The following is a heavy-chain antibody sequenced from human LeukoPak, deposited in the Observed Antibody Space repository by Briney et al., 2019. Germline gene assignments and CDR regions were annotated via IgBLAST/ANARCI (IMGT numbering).Heavy chain of an antibody. CDR3: ARELLWFGVNWFDP. D-gene: IGHD3-10*01. Sequence: SETLSLTCTVSGGSISSYYWSWIRQPPGKGLEWIGYIYYSGSTNYNPSLKSRVTISVDTSKNQFSLKLSSVTAADTAVYYCARELLWFGVNWFDPWGQGTLVTVSS. CDR1: GGSISSYY. V-gene: IGHV4-59*01. J-gene: IGHJ5*02. CDR2: IYYSGST.